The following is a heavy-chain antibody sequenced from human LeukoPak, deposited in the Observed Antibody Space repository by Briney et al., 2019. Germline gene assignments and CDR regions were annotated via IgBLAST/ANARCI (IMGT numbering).Heavy chain of an antibody. D-gene: IGHD3-22*01. CDR3: ARDLGQYYDTSDNWFDP. Sequence: GGSLRLSCAASGFTFSNYWMHWVRQAPGKGLGWVSRINSDGINTSYADSVKGRFTISRDNAKNMLNLQMNSLRAEDTAVYYCARDLGQYYDTSDNWFDPWGQGTLVTVSS. CDR1: GFTFSNYW. J-gene: IGHJ5*02. V-gene: IGHV3-74*01. CDR2: INSDGINT.